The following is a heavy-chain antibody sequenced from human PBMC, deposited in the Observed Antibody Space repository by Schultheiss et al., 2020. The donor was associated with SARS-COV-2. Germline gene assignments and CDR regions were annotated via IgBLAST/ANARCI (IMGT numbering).Heavy chain of an antibody. J-gene: IGHJ5*02. CDR1: GYSISSGYY. D-gene: IGHD2-21*02. CDR2: IYHSGST. V-gene: IGHV4-38-2*01. Sequence: SETLSLTCAVSGYSISSGYYWGWIRQPPGKGLEWIGSIYHSGSTYYNPSLKSRVTISVDTSKNQFSLKLSPVTAADTAVYYCVRVAVVTVNWFDPWGQGTLVTVSS. CDR3: VRVAVVTVNWFDP.